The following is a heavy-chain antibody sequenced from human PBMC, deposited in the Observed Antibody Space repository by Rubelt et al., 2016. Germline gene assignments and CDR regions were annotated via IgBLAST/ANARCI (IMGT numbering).Heavy chain of an antibody. CDR2: ISSSSSTI. J-gene: IGHJ3*02. CDR3: ARAGDSGYDPDAFDI. Sequence: GKGLEWVSYISSSSSTIYYADSVKGRFTISRDNAKNSLYLQMNSLRAEDTAVYYCARAGDSGYDPDAFDIWGQGTMVTVSS. D-gene: IGHD5-12*01. V-gene: IGHV3-48*04.